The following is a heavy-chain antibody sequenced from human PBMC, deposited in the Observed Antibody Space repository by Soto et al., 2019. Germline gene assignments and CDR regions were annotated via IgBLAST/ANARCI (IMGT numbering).Heavy chain of an antibody. CDR3: ASDHSSASSHDAFDI. CDR2: ISAYNGNT. J-gene: IGHJ3*02. D-gene: IGHD6-6*01. V-gene: IGHV1-18*04. Sequence: QVQLVQSGAEVKKPGASVKVSCKASGYTFTSYGISWVRQAPGQGLEWMGWISAYNGNTNYAQKLQGRVTMTTDTSTSTAYMEVRSLRSDDTAVYYWASDHSSASSHDAFDIWGQGTMVTVSS. CDR1: GYTFTSYG.